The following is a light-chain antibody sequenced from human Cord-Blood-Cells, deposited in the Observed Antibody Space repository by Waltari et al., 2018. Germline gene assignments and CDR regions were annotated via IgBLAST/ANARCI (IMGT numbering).Light chain of an antibody. CDR1: SSDVGGYNY. CDR3: SSYTSSSTWV. V-gene: IGLV2-14*01. J-gene: IGLJ2*01. Sequence: QSALTQPASVSGSPGQSITISCTGTSSDVGGYNYVSWYQQHPGKAPKLMVYDVSKRPSGVSNRFSGSKSGNTASLTSSGLQAEEEADYYCSSYTSSSTWVFGEGTKLTVL. CDR2: DVS.